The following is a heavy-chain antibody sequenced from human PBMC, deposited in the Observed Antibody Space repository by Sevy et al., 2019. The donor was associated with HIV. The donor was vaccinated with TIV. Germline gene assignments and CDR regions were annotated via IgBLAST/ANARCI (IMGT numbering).Heavy chain of an antibody. V-gene: IGHV3-23*01. D-gene: IGHD3-10*01. CDR3: ASRSPPLYGSGTYYNAYLDN. J-gene: IGHJ4*02. CDR2: IGGSGSSI. CDR1: GLSFSSHV. Sequence: GGSLRLSCAASGLSFSSHVMTWVRQAPGKGLEWVSGIGGSGSSIFYAESVKGRFTISRDISKSSLYLEMKSLRAEDTAICFCASRSPPLYGSGTYYNAYLDNWGQGTLVTVSS.